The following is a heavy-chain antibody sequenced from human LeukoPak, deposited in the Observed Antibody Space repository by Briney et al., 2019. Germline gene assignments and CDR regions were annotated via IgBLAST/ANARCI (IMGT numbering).Heavy chain of an antibody. V-gene: IGHV3-20*01. CDR1: GFTFDDYG. CDR2: INWNGGST. J-gene: IGHJ6*03. D-gene: IGHD5-24*01. CDR3: ARVEHYYYMDV. Sequence: GGSLRLSCAASGFTFDDYGMGWVRQAPGKGLEWVSGINWNGGSTGYADSVKGRFTISRDNAKNSLYLQMNSLRAEDTALYHCARVEHYYYMDVWGKGTTVTVSS.